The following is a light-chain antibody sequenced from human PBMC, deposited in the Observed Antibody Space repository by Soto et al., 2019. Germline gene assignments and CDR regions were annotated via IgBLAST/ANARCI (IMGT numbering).Light chain of an antibody. CDR2: SNN. V-gene: IGLV1-44*01. Sequence: QSVLTQQPSASGTPGQRVTISCSGSSSNIGSNTVNWYQQLPGTAPKLLIYSNNQRPSGVPDRFSGSKSGTSASLAISGLQSEDEADYYCAAWDDSLNAHYVFGTGTKVTVL. CDR3: AAWDDSLNAHYV. J-gene: IGLJ1*01. CDR1: SSNIGSNT.